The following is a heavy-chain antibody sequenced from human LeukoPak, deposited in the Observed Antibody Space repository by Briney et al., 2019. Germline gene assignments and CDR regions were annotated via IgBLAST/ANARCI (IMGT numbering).Heavy chain of an antibody. D-gene: IGHD3-16*01. CDR2: ISSSSSYI. V-gene: IGHV3-21*05. CDR3: ARAYGGLIDY. Sequence: GGSLRLSCAASGFTFSSYEMNWVRQAPGKGLEWVSYISSSSSYIYYADSVKGRFTISKDNSKNTLYLQMSSLSGDDTSMYFCARAYGGLIDYWGQGTLVTVSS. J-gene: IGHJ4*02. CDR1: GFTFSSYE.